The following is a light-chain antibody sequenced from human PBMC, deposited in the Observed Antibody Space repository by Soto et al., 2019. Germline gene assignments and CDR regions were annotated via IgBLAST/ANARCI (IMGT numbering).Light chain of an antibody. CDR3: QQSYSNPPT. V-gene: IGKV1-39*01. J-gene: IGKJ1*01. Sequence: DIQMTQSPSSLSASVGDRVTITCRASQSISTYLNWYQQTKGKAPKILIYAASSLQRGVPSRFSGSGSATDFTLPISSLQPEDFETYYCQQSYSNPPTFGQGTKVDIK. CDR2: AAS. CDR1: QSISTY.